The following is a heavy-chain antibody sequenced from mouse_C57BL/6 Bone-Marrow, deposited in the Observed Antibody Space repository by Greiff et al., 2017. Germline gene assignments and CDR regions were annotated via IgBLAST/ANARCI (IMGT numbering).Heavy chain of an antibody. CDR1: GFSLTSYG. CDR2: IWGGGST. Sequence: VQVVVSGPGLVAPSQSLSITCSVSGFSLTSYGVDWVRHPPGTGLEWLGVIWGGGSTDYNSALMSRLSICKDNSKSQVFLKMNSLQTDDTAMYYCAKPHPLWNCDVWGTGTTVTVSS. V-gene: IGHV2-9*01. J-gene: IGHJ1*03. CDR3: AKPHPLWNCDV.